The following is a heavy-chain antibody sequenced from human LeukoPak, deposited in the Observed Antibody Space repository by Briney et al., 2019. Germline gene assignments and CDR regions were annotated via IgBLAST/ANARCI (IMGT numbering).Heavy chain of an antibody. Sequence: PSETLSLTCAVSGGSISSGGYSWSWIRQPPGKGLEWIGYIYHSGSTYYNPSLKSRVTISVDRSKNQFSLKLSSVTAADTAVYYCARGRVGFDDWGQGTLVTVSS. CDR3: ARGRVGFDD. CDR1: GGSISSGGYS. V-gene: IGHV4-30-2*01. J-gene: IGHJ4*02. CDR2: IYHSGST.